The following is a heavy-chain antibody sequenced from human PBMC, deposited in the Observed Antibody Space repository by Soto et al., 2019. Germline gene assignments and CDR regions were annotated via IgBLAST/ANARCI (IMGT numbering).Heavy chain of an antibody. D-gene: IGHD1-1*01. J-gene: IGHJ3*01. Sequence: QVGLQETGPGLVKPSQTLSLTCAVSGDSISGSDFYWDWIRQSPGKGLEWIGYIHDSGTTYYNPSLKSRVTLSVYTSKNQFYLSLTSVTAADTAVYYCAREGGTGTGSLDVWGRGTMVIVSS. CDR1: GDSISGSDFY. CDR3: AREGGTGTGSLDV. CDR2: IHDSGTT. V-gene: IGHV4-30-4*01.